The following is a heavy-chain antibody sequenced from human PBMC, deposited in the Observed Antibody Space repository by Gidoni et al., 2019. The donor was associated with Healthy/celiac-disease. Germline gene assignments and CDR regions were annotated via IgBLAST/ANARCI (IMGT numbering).Heavy chain of an antibody. J-gene: IGHJ2*01. CDR1: GGSISSSSYY. CDR3: AIDYGDYFWYFDL. D-gene: IGHD4-17*01. CDR2: IYYSGST. Sequence: QLQLQESGPGLVKPSETLSLTCTVSGGSISSSSYYWGWIRQPPGKGLEWIGSIYYSGSTYDNPSLKSRVTISVDTSKNQFSLKLSSVTAADTAVYYCAIDYGDYFWYFDLWGRGTLVTVSS. V-gene: IGHV4-39*01.